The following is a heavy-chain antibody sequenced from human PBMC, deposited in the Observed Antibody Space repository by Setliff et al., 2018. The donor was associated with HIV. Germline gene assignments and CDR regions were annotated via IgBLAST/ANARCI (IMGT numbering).Heavy chain of an antibody. CDR3: ARVSFWAFDI. J-gene: IGHJ3*02. CDR1: GDSISNGLH. D-gene: IGHD3-3*01. Sequence: SETLSLTCTVSGDSISNGLHWGWIRQPPGKGLEWIGAMFHSGSTYSSPSLKSRVTISVDRSKNQFSLGLSSVTAADTAVYYCARVSFWAFDIWGQGSMVTVSS. CDR2: MFHSGST. V-gene: IGHV4-38-2*02.